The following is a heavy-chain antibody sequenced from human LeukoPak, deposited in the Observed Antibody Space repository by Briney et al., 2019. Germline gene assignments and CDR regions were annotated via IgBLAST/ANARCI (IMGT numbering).Heavy chain of an antibody. CDR2: IWHDGSNN. J-gene: IGHJ3*02. Sequence: PGRSLTLSCAASGFTFSSYGRHWVRQAPGKGLAWVAVIWHDGSNNYYADSLKGRFTISRDNPKNTLYLQMNSLRAEDTAVYYCARSPMVRGVTTAFDIWGEGTMVIVSS. CDR3: ARSPMVRGVTTAFDI. CDR1: GFTFSSYG. V-gene: IGHV3-33*01. D-gene: IGHD3-10*01.